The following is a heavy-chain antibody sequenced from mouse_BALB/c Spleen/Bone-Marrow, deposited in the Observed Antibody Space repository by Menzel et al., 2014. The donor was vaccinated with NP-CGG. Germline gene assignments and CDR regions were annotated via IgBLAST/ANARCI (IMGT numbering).Heavy chain of an antibody. V-gene: IGHV1-87*01. D-gene: IGHD1-2*01. J-gene: IGHJ4*01. CDR2: IYPGDGDT. CDR1: GYTFTSYW. Sequence: QVQLQQSGAELARPGASVKLSCEASGYTFTSYWMQWVKQRPGQGLEWIGAIYPGDGDTRYTQKFNGKATLTADKSSSTAYMQLSSLATEDSAVYYCARRDYGIRENYYAMDYWGQGTSVTASS. CDR3: ARRDYGIRENYYAMDY.